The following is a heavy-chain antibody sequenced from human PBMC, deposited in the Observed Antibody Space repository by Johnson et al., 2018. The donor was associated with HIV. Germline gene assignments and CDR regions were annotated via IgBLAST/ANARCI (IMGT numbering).Heavy chain of an antibody. D-gene: IGHD3-16*01. Sequence: VQLVESGGGVIQPGGSLRLSCAASGFTVSSNYMSWVRQAPGTGLEWVAAIYSGGSTYSADSVTGRFTISRDNSRNPLYLQMNSLRAEDTAVYYCARAKYGGAFDVWGQGTMVSVSS. CDR1: GFTVSSNY. CDR3: ARAKYGGAFDV. CDR2: IYSGGST. J-gene: IGHJ3*01. V-gene: IGHV3-53*01.